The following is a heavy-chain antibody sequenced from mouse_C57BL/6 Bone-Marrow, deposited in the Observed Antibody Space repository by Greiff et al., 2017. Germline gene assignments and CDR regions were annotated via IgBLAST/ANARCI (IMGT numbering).Heavy chain of an antibody. V-gene: IGHV1-20*01. J-gene: IGHJ2*01. D-gene: IGHD1-1*01. CDR1: GYSFTGYF. CDR2: INPYNGAT. CDR3: ARDRTSGSSPYYFDY. Sequence: VQLQQSGPELVKPGDSVKISCKASGYSFTGYFMNWVMQSHGQSLEWIGRINPYNGATFYNQKFQSKATLTVDKSSSTAHMELRSLTSEYSAVYYCARDRTSGSSPYYFDYWGQGTTLTVSS.